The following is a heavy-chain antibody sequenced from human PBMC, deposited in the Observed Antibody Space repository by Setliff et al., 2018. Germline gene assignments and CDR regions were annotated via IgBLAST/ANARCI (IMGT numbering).Heavy chain of an antibody. J-gene: IGHJ4*02. CDR2: INWNGDRT. V-gene: IGHV3-20*04. CDR3: AKDRSRDYDDSSGYDH. Sequence: PGESLKISCAASGFTSSMYGVHWVRQAPGKGLEWVSSINWNGDRTGYADSVKGRFTISRDNAKNSLYLQMNRLRAEDTALYYCAKDRSRDYDDSSGYDHWGQGTLVTVSS. CDR1: GFTSSMYG. D-gene: IGHD3-22*01.